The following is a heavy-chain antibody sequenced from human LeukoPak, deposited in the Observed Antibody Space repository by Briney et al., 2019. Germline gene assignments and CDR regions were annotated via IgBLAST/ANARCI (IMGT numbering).Heavy chain of an antibody. CDR2: IYTSGST. Sequence: SETLSLTCTVSGGSISNYWSWIRQPPGKGLEWIGYIYTSGSTNYNPSLKSRVTISVDTSKNQFSLKLSSVTAAATAVYYCARRRAGKIATIEDWGQGSLVTVSS. CDR3: ARRRAGKIATIED. D-gene: IGHD5-24*01. V-gene: IGHV4-4*09. J-gene: IGHJ4*01. CDR1: GGSISNY.